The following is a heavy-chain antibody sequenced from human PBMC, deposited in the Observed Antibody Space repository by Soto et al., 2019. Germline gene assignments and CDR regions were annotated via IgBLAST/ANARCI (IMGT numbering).Heavy chain of an antibody. CDR3: ARSALDDDGYHYLDY. CDR2: IIPYNGNT. Sequence: GXSVKVSCKASVYIFTDRYLYWVRQAPGQALEWMGWIIPYNGNTNYAQKFQDRFSITRESSLSTVYMELRSLRSDDTGMYYCARSALDDDGYHYLDYSGQGTLVTVSS. D-gene: IGHD5-18*01. V-gene: IGHV1-45*02. J-gene: IGHJ4*01. CDR1: VYIFTDRY.